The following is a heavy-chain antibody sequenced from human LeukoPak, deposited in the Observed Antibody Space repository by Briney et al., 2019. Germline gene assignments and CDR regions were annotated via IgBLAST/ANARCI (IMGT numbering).Heavy chain of an antibody. CDR1: GFTFSSYG. J-gene: IGHJ4*02. CDR2: IWYDGDNK. Sequence: PGGSLRLSCVVSGFTFSSYGMNWVRQAPGKGLEWVAVIWYDGDNKYYADSVKGRFTISRDNSKNTLYLQMNSLRAEDTAVYHCARDQYYHDPSSYYAYYWGKGTLVTVSS. CDR3: ARDQYYHDPSSYYAYY. V-gene: IGHV3-33*08. D-gene: IGHD3-22*01.